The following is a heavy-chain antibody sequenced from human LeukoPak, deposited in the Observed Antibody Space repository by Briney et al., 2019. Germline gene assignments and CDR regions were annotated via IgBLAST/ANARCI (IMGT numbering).Heavy chain of an antibody. Sequence: SETLSLTCTVSGGSISSYYWSWIRQPPGKGLEWIGYIYYSGSTNYNPSLKSRVTISVDTSKNQFSLKLSSVTAADTAVYYCAKVSGVVVATIPGGWFDPWGQGTLVTVSS. CDR1: GGSISSYY. D-gene: IGHD2-15*01. CDR2: IYYSGST. V-gene: IGHV4-59*01. J-gene: IGHJ5*02. CDR3: AKVSGVVVATIPGGWFDP.